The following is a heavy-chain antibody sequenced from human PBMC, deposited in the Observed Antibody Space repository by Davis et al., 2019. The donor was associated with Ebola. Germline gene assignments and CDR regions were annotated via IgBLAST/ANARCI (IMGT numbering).Heavy chain of an antibody. V-gene: IGHV1-69*13. D-gene: IGHD6-19*01. Sequence: SVKVSCKASGGTFSSYAISWVRQAPGQGLEWIGGIIPIFVTANYAQKFQGRVTITADESTSTAYMELSSLRSEDTAVYYCARDPHSSGWTFDYWGQGTLVTVSS. CDR1: GGTFSSYA. CDR3: ARDPHSSGWTFDY. CDR2: IIPIFVTA. J-gene: IGHJ4*02.